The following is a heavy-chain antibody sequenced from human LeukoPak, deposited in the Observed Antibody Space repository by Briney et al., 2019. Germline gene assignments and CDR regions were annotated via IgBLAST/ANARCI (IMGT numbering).Heavy chain of an antibody. CDR2: IQRSGNT. J-gene: IGHJ4*02. D-gene: IGHD6-19*01. Sequence: SETLSLTCTVSGGSISSYYWNWIRQPAGKALEWIGRIQRSGNTIYNPSLKSRVTMSVDKSKNQFSLKLTSVTAADTAVYYCARDEGSGWYDYWGQGTLVTVSS. CDR3: ARDEGSGWYDY. CDR1: GGSISSYY. V-gene: IGHV4-4*07.